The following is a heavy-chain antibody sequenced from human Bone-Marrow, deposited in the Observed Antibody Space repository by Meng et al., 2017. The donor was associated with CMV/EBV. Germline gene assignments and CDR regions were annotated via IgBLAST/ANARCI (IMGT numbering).Heavy chain of an antibody. CDR1: GFTFSTCS. CDR2: IGLSSATI. V-gene: IGHV3-48*04. Sequence: GGSLRLSCAASGFTFSTCSMNWVRQAPGKGLEWVSYIGLSSATIYYADSVRGRFTISRDNAKNSLYLQMSGLRAEDTAVYYCARELSGHNFWSGSYIMDVWGQGPTVTVSS. J-gene: IGHJ6*01. CDR3: ARELSGHNFWSGSYIMDV. D-gene: IGHD3-3*01.